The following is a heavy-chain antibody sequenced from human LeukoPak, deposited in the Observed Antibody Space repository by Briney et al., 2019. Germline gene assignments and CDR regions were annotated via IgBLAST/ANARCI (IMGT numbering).Heavy chain of an antibody. J-gene: IGHJ6*03. V-gene: IGHV3-48*01. D-gene: IGHD5-24*01. Sequence: GGSLRLSCAASGFAFTGHSMNWVRQAPGKGLEWGSYISSRSIMIHYADSVKGRFTISRDDARSPVYLQMNSLRAEDTAVYYCARGYIPPLTLNNYYSFMDVWGKGATVTVSS. CDR2: ISSRSIMI. CDR3: ARGYIPPLTLNNYYSFMDV. CDR1: GFAFTGHS.